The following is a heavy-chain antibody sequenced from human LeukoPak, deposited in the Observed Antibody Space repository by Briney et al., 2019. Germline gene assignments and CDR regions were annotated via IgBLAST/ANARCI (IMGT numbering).Heavy chain of an antibody. CDR3: ARVEKQWLVDY. CDR1: GGSFSGYY. V-gene: IGHV4-34*01. Sequence: SETLSLTCAVYGGSFSGYYWSWIRQPPGKGLEWIGEINHSGSTNYNLSLKSRVTISVDTSKNQFSLKLSSVTAADTAVYYCARVEKQWLVDYWGQGTLVTVSS. D-gene: IGHD6-19*01. CDR2: INHSGST. J-gene: IGHJ4*02.